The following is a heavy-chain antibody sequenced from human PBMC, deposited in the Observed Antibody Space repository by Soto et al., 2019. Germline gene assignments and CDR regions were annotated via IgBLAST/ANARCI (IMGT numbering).Heavy chain of an antibody. J-gene: IGHJ5*02. CDR2: FDPEDGET. CDR1: GYTLTELS. D-gene: IGHD6-19*01. Sequence: GASVKVSCKVCGYTLTELSMHCVRQAPGKGLEWMGGFDPEDGETIYAQKFQGRVTMTEDTSTDTAYMELSSLRSEDTAVYYCATLRRIAVARRPPYNWFDPWGQGTLVTVSS. V-gene: IGHV1-24*01. CDR3: ATLRRIAVARRPPYNWFDP.